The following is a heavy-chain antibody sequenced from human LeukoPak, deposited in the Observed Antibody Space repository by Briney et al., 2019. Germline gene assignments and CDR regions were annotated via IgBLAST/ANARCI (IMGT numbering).Heavy chain of an antibody. CDR1: GYTFTNYA. Sequence: ASVKVSCKASGYTFTNYAMNWVRQAPGQGLEWMGWIHPSTGNPTYAQGFTGRFVFSLDTSVSTTYLQISSLKAEDTAVYSCARAFQSLGGLSLPDYWGQGTLVTVSS. CDR2: IHPSTGNP. D-gene: IGHD3-16*02. V-gene: IGHV7-4-1*02. CDR3: ARAFQSLGGLSLPDY. J-gene: IGHJ4*02.